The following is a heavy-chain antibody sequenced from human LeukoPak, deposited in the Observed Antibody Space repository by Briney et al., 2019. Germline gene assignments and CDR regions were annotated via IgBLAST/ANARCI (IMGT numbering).Heavy chain of an antibody. Sequence: PGGSLRLSCAASGFTFSTYGMHWVRQAPGKGLEWVAFIRFDGTNKYYADSVKGRLAISRDSSKNTLYLQMNSLRAEDTAVYYCAKGYCSGSCYNGLDYWGQGTLVTVSS. J-gene: IGHJ4*02. D-gene: IGHD2-15*01. CDR2: IRFDGTNK. CDR1: GFTFSTYG. CDR3: AKGYCSGSCYNGLDY. V-gene: IGHV3-30*02.